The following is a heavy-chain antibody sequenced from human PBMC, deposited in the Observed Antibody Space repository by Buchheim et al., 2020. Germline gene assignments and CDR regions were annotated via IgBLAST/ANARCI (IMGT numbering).Heavy chain of an antibody. CDR1: GFTFSSYR. D-gene: IGHD1-26*01. V-gene: IGHV3-7*01. CDR3: ARDSGGATLRHYYGMDV. J-gene: IGHJ6*02. CDR2: IKQDGSEK. Sequence: EVQLVESGGGLVQPGGSLRLSCAASGFTFSSYRMSWVRQAPGKGLEWVANIKQDGSEKYYVDSVKGRFTISRDNAKNSLYLQMNSLRAEDTAVYYCARDSGGATLRHYYGMDVWGQGTT.